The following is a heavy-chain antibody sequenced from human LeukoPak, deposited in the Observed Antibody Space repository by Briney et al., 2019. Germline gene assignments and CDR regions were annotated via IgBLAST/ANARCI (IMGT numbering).Heavy chain of an antibody. D-gene: IGHD1-26*01. Sequence: KGLEWMGGFDPEDGETIYAQKFQGRVTMTEDTSTDTAYMELSSLRSEDTAVYYCASGATIGYWGQGTLVTVSS. J-gene: IGHJ4*02. CDR2: FDPEDGET. V-gene: IGHV1-24*01. CDR3: ASGATIGY.